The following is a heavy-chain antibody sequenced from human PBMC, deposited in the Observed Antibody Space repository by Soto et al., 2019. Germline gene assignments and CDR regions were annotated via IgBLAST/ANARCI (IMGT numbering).Heavy chain of an antibody. CDR3: TRDYGRFSEWLLN. D-gene: IGHD3-3*01. CDR2: INNDGTST. J-gene: IGHJ4*02. Sequence: EVQLVESGGGLVQPGGSLRLSCAASGFSFSNFWMHWVRQAPGKGLVWVSRINNDGTSTSYADSVKGRFTISRDNAKNTLYLQMNSLRAEDTAVYYRTRDYGRFSEWLLNWGQGTLVTVSS. CDR1: GFSFSNFW. V-gene: IGHV3-74*01.